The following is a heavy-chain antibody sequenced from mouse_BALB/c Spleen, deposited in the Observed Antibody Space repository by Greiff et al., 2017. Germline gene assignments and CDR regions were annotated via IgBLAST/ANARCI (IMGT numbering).Heavy chain of an antibody. CDR2: ILPGSGST. D-gene: IGHD4-1*01. Sequence: QVQLQQSGAELARPGASVKLSCKATGYTFSSYWIEWVKQRPGHGLEWIGEILPGSGSTNYNEKFKGKATFTADTSSNTAYMQLSSLTSEDSAVYYCARTGTRTWFAYWGQGTLVTVSA. CDR1: GYTFSSYW. V-gene: IGHV1-9*01. J-gene: IGHJ3*01. CDR3: ARTGTRTWFAY.